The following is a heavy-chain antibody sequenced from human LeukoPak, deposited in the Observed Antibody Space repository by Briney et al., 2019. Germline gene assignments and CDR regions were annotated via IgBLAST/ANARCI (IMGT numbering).Heavy chain of an antibody. Sequence: PGGSLRLSCAASGFTFSSYGMHWVRQAPGKGVEWVAVIWYDVSNKYYADSVKGRFTISRDNSKNTRYLQMNSLRAEDTAVYYGARVSDSSSWYVLDYWGQGNLVTASS. V-gene: IGHV3-33*01. CDR2: IWYDVSNK. CDR1: GFTFSSYG. D-gene: IGHD6-13*01. CDR3: ARVSDSSSWYVLDY. J-gene: IGHJ4*02.